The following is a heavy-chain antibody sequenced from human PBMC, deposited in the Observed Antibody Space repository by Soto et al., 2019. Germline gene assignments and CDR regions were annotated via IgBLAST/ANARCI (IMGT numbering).Heavy chain of an antibody. CDR2: ISSSSSYI. Sequence: AWGSLRLSCAASGFTFISYSINCVRHSPVKGLEWVSSISSSSSYIYYADSVKGRFTISRDNAKNSLYLQMNSLRAEDTAVYYCAREQPNRGMDVWGQGTTVTVSS. J-gene: IGHJ6*02. V-gene: IGHV3-21*01. CDR3: AREQPNRGMDV. CDR1: GFTFISYS.